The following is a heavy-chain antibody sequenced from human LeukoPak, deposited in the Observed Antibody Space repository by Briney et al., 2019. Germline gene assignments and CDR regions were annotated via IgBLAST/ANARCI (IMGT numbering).Heavy chain of an antibody. D-gene: IGHD5-18*01. CDR1: GYSFTNYW. J-gene: IGHJ6*02. CDR3: ARHEVNTVMVVDYGMDV. V-gene: IGHV5-10-1*01. CDR2: IDPSDSYI. Sequence: KGGESLKISCKGSGYSFTNYWISWVRQMPGKGLEWMGRIDPSDSYINYSPSFQGHVTISADKSISTAYLQWSSLKASDTAMYYCARHEVNTVMVVDYGMDVWGQGTTVTVSS.